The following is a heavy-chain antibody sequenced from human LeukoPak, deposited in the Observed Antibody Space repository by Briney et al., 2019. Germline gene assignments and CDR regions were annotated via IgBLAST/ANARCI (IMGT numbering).Heavy chain of an antibody. CDR3: AKGDKTLTWRRTYNRFDP. J-gene: IGHJ5*02. CDR1: GFTFSSYW. CDR2: IKQDGSEK. V-gene: IGHV3-7*01. D-gene: IGHD5-24*01. Sequence: GGSLRLSCAASGFTFSSYWMSWVRQAPGKGLEWVANIKQDGSEKYYVDSVKGRFTISRDNAKNSLYLQMNSLRAEDTAVYFCAKGDKTLTWRRTYNRFDPWGQGTLVTVSS.